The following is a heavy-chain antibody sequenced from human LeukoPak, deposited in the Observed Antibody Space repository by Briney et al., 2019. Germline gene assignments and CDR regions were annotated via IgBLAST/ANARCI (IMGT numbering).Heavy chain of an antibody. Sequence: GGSLRLSCAASGFTFSSYGMHWVRQAPGKGPEWVAVISYDGSNKYYADSVKGRFTISRDNSKNTLYLQMNSLRAEDTAVYYCAKDRLEYSSSNWFDPWGQGTLVTVSS. CDR3: AKDRLEYSSSNWFDP. V-gene: IGHV3-30*18. CDR1: GFTFSSYG. CDR2: ISYDGSNK. J-gene: IGHJ5*02. D-gene: IGHD6-6*01.